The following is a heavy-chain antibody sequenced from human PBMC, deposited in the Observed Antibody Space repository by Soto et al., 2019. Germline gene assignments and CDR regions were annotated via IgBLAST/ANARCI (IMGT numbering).Heavy chain of an antibody. D-gene: IGHD4-17*01. J-gene: IGHJ6*02. Sequence: PSETLSLTCTVSGGSISSYYWSWIRQPPGKGLEWIGYIYYSGSTNYNPSLKSRVTISVDTSKNQFSLKLSSVTAADTAVYYCARNRLDPSYYYGMDVWGQGTTVTVSS. CDR1: GGSISSYY. CDR2: IYYSGST. V-gene: IGHV4-59*01. CDR3: ARNRLDPSYYYGMDV.